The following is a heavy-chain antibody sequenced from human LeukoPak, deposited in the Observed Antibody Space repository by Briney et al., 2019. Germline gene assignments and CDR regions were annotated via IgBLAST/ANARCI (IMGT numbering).Heavy chain of an antibody. Sequence: GGSLRPSCTFSGFTFSNYWMKWVRQAPGKGLEWVASINNDGSGKYSVDSVKDRVTISRDNAKNSLDLQINSLTVEDTAIYYCVRDDGDVWGKGTTVTVSS. CDR1: GFTFSNYW. J-gene: IGHJ6*04. CDR2: INNDGSGK. CDR3: VRDDGDV. V-gene: IGHV3-7*03.